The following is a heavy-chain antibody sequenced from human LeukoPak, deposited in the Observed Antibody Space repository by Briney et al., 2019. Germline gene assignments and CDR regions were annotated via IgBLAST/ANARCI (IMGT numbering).Heavy chain of an antibody. J-gene: IGHJ6*03. CDR2: FDPEKGET. Sequence: ASVKVSCKVSGYTLTELSMHWVRQAPGKGFEWMGRFDPEKGETIYAQKFQGRVTMTEDTSTDTAYMELSSLRSEDTAVYYCARLVRYYYYYMDVWGKGTTVTVSS. CDR3: ARLVRYYYYYMDV. CDR1: GYTLTELS. D-gene: IGHD2-21*01. V-gene: IGHV1-24*01.